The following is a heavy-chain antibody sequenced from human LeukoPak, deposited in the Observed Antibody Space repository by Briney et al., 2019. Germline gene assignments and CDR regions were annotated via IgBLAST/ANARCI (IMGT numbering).Heavy chain of an antibody. CDR3: ARVTSRLGWFDS. CDR1: GYSISSGYY. V-gene: IGHV4-38-2*02. J-gene: IGHJ5*01. CDR2: ISHSGST. Sequence: SETLSLTCTVSGYSISSGYYWGWIRQPPGKGLEWIGSISHSGSTYYKPSLKSRVIISVDTSKNQFSLKLRSVTAADTAVYYCARVTSRLGWFDSWGQGTLVTVSS. D-gene: IGHD1-14*01.